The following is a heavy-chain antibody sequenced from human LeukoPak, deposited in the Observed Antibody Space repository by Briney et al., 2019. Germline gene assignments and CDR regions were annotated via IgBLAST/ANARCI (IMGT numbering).Heavy chain of an antibody. V-gene: IGHV3-7*01. Sequence: GGSLRLSCVASGFTFSTYWMSWVRQAPGKGLEWVANIDQDGTEKYYVDSVKGRFTISRDDGKNTLYLQMNSLRAEDTAVYYCAKDLTDHGNFDYWGQGTLVTVSS. J-gene: IGHJ4*02. D-gene: IGHD4-17*01. CDR3: AKDLTDHGNFDY. CDR2: IDQDGTEK. CDR1: GFTFSTYW.